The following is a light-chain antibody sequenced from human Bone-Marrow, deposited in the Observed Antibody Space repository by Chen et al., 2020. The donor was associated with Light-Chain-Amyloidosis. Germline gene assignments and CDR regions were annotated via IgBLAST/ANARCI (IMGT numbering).Light chain of an antibody. CDR1: SGDVGTYNY. J-gene: IGLJ1*01. CDR3: SSFTSSSSYV. V-gene: IGLV2-14*01. CDR2: AVS. Sequence: SALPQPAPVSGSPGRPITISCPGTSGDVGTYNYVSWYQQHPGKAPKVMIYAVSNRPSGVSNRFSGSKSGNTASLTISGLQAEDEADYYCSSFTSSSSYVFGPGTKVTVL.